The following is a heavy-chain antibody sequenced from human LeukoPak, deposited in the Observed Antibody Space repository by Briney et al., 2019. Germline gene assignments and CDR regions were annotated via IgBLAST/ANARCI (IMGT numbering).Heavy chain of an antibody. Sequence: ASVKVSCKASGYTFTGYYMHWVRQAPGQGLEWMGWINPNSGGTNYAQKFQGRVTMTRYTSISTAYMELSRLRSDDTAVYYCARLGYCSSTSCPRGADYWGQGTLVTVSS. V-gene: IGHV1-2*02. D-gene: IGHD2-2*01. CDR3: ARLGYCSSTSCPRGADY. CDR2: INPNSGGT. CDR1: GYTFTGYY. J-gene: IGHJ4*02.